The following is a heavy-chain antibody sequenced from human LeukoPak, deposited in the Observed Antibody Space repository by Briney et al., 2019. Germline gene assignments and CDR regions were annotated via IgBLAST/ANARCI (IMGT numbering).Heavy chain of an antibody. CDR3: TTDLFLLGAFDI. V-gene: IGHV3-15*01. D-gene: IGHD1-26*01. CDR2: IKSKTDGGTT. J-gene: IGHJ3*02. Sequence: PGGSLRLSCAASGFTFSSYAMSWVRQAPGKGLEWVGRIKSKTDGGTTDYAAPVKGRFTISRDDSKNTLYLQMNSLKTEDTAVYYCTTDLFLLGAFDIWGQGTMVTVSS. CDR1: GFTFSSYA.